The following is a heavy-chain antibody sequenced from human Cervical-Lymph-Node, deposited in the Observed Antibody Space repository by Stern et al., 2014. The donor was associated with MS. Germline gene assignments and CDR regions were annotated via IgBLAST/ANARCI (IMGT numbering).Heavy chain of an antibody. D-gene: IGHD3-3*01. Sequence: QLVASGGGLVQPGRSLRLSCEASGFNFDDFAMHWVRQGPGQSLEWVSGISWDSGSLGYADSVKGRFTISRDNAKNSLYLQMNSLRAEDTAFYYCAKGSRGYNDFWLFDPWGQGTLVTVSS. V-gene: IGHV3-9*01. CDR2: ISWDSGSL. J-gene: IGHJ5*02. CDR1: GFNFDDFA. CDR3: AKGSRGYNDFWLFDP.